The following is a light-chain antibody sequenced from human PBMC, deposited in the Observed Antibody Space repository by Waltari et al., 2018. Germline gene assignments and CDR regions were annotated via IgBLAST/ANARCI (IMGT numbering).Light chain of an antibody. CDR1: QSISSY. V-gene: IGKV1-39*01. J-gene: IGKJ4*01. Sequence: DIQMTQSPSSLSASVGDRVTITCRASQSISSYLNWYQQKPGQAPKLLIYAASSLQSGVPSRFSGSGSGTDVTLTISSLQPEDCATYYCQQSYSTPLTCGGGTKVEIK. CDR2: AAS. CDR3: QQSYSTPLT.